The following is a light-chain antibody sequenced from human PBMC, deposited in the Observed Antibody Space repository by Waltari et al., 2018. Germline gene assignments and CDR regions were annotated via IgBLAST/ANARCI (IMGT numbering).Light chain of an antibody. J-gene: IGLJ3*02. V-gene: IGLV2-8*01. CDR3: CSYAGSSNSV. CDR2: DVS. Sequence: QSALTQPPSASGSPGQSVTISCTGTSGDVGSYNYVSWYQQEPGKGPKLIIYDVSKRPSGVPVRFSGSKSGNTASLTVSGLQAEDEADYYCCSYAGSSNSVFGGGTKLTVL. CDR1: SGDVGSYNY.